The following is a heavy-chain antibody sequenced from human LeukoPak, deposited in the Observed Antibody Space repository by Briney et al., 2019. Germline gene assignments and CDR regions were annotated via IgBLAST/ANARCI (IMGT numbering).Heavy chain of an antibody. V-gene: IGHV1-18*01. CDR1: GYTFTNYG. Sequence: ASVKVSCKTSGYTFTNYGISWVRQAPGQGLEWMGWISGYNGNPRYAQKVQGRVTMTTDTSTNTAYMEVNSLRSDDTAIYYFARDPSLAVAGIRLFDYWGQGTLVIVSS. J-gene: IGHJ4*02. CDR2: ISGYNGNP. D-gene: IGHD6-19*01. CDR3: ARDPSLAVAGIRLFDY.